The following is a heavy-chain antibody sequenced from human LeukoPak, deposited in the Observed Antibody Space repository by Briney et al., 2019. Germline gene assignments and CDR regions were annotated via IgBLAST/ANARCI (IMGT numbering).Heavy chain of an antibody. J-gene: IGHJ4*02. D-gene: IGHD3-3*01. Sequence: GGSLRLSCAASGFTFSSYSMNWVRQAPGKGLEWVSSISSSSSYIYYADSVKGRFTISRDNAKNSLYLQMNSLRAEDTAVYYCASDYDFWSGYYPLTAMPRRYFDYWGQGTLVTVSS. CDR1: GFTFSSYS. CDR2: ISSSSSYI. CDR3: ASDYDFWSGYYPLTAMPRRYFDY. V-gene: IGHV3-21*01.